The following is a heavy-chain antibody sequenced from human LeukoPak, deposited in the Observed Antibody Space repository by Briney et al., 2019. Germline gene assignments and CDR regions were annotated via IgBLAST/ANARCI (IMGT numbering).Heavy chain of an antibody. Sequence: GGTLRLSCAASGFTFSNYGMSWVRQAPGKGLEWVSAISGSGGSTYYADSVKGRFTISRDNSKNTLYLQMNSLRAEDTAVYYCAKDHANTPVVTNWGQGILVSVSS. J-gene: IGHJ4*02. CDR1: GFTFSNYG. D-gene: IGHD2-21*02. CDR2: ISGSGGST. V-gene: IGHV3-23*01. CDR3: AKDHANTPVVTN.